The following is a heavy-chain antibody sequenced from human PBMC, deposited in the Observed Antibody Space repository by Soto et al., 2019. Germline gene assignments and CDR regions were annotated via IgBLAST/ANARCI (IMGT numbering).Heavy chain of an antibody. J-gene: IGHJ6*02. Sequence: SETLSLTCTVSGGSISSTDHYWGWVRQPPGKGLEWLGSIYFAGSTFHNPALKSRATTSVDTSRNQFSLRLTTVTASDTAVYYCARLVFHCLRGSCDDYSFYGLDVWGQGTTVTVSS. CDR3: ARLVFHCLRGSCDDYSFYGLDV. D-gene: IGHD2-15*01. CDR2: IYFAGST. V-gene: IGHV4-39*01. CDR1: GGSISSTDHY.